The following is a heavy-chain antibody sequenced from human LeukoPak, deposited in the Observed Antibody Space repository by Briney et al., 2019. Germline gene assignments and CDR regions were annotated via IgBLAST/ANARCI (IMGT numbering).Heavy chain of an antibody. D-gene: IGHD4-17*01. Sequence: GGSLRLSCAASGFTFTGYGMHWVRQAPGKAMEWVAFIRYDGSNKYYADSAKGRLTISRDNSKNTLYLQMNSLRAEDTAVYYCAKVYYGDYSCLGYWGQGTLVTVSS. CDR1: GFTFTGYG. J-gene: IGHJ4*02. CDR3: AKVYYGDYSCLGY. CDR2: IRYDGSNK. V-gene: IGHV3-30*02.